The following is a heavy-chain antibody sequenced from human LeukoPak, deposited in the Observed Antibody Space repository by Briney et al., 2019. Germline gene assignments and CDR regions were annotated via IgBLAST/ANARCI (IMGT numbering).Heavy chain of an antibody. D-gene: IGHD3-10*01. CDR1: GGTFSSYG. CDR3: ARDSKGGWFGELLY. V-gene: IGHV1-18*01. J-gene: IGHJ4*02. CDR2: ISAYNGNT. Sequence: GASVKVSCKASGGTFSSYGISWVRQAPGQGLEWMGWISAYNGNTNYAQKLQGRVTMTTDTSTSTAYMELRSLRSDDTAVYYCARDSKGGWFGELLYWGQGTLVTVSS.